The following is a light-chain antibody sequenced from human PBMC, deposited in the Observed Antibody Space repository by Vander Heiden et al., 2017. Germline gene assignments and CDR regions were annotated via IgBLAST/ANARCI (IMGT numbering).Light chain of an antibody. V-gene: IGKV1-39*01. CDR2: AAS. CDR3: QQSYSTPPYT. J-gene: IGKJ2*01. Sequence: DIQMTQSPSSLSASVGDRVTITCRASQSISSYLNWYQQKPGKAPKLLIYAASSLQSGVPSRFSGSGSGPDFTLTISSLQPEDFATYYCQQSYSTPPYTFGLGTKLEIK. CDR1: QSISSY.